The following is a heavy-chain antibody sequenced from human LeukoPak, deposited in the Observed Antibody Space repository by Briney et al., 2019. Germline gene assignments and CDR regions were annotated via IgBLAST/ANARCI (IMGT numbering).Heavy chain of an antibody. CDR2: IRGSGGGT. D-gene: IGHD6-19*01. J-gene: IGHJ4*02. V-gene: IGHV3-23*01. CDR1: GFTFSSYA. CDR3: AKAGIGVVGYFDY. Sequence: GGSLRLSCAASGFTFSSYAMSWVRQAPGKGLEWVSTIRGSGGGTYYADSVKGRFTISRDNSKNTLYMQMNSLRDEDTALYYCAKAGIGVVGYFDYWGQGTLVTVSS.